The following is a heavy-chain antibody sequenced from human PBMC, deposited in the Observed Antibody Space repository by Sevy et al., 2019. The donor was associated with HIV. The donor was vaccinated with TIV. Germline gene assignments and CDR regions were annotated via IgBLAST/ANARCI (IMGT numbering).Heavy chain of an antibody. D-gene: IGHD3-10*01. CDR3: ARNLYGSGTFDY. CDR2: MTPSSRET. V-gene: IGHV1-8*01. CDR1: GYTFTSYD. J-gene: IGHJ4*02. Sequence: ASVKVSCEASGYTFTSYDINWVRQAAGQGLEWVGWMTPSSRETGYAQKFEGRITMTGDTSISTAYLELSSLTSEDTAVYFCARNLYGSGTFDYWGQGTLVTVSS.